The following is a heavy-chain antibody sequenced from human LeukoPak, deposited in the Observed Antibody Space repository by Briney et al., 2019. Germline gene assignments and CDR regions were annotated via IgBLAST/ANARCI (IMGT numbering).Heavy chain of an antibody. D-gene: IGHD4-17*01. CDR1: GGSISSSSYY. CDR3: ARPYGDYADGWFDP. Sequence: SETLSLTCTVSGGSISSSSYYWGWIRQPPGKGLEWIGSIYYSGSTYYNPSLKSRVTISVDTSKNQFSLKLSSVTAADTAVYYCARPYGDYADGWFDPWGRGTLVTVSS. CDR2: IYYSGST. J-gene: IGHJ5*02. V-gene: IGHV4-39*01.